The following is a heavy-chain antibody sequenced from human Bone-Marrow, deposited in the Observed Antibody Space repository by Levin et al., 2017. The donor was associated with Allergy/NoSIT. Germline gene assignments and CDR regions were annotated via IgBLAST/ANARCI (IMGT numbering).Heavy chain of an antibody. CDR1: GFRFSNYG. V-gene: IGHV3-30-3*01. Sequence: GESLKISCAASGFRFSNYGIHWVRQAPGKGLEWVAMISYDGNSEYYADSVKGRFTISRDNSKDTLYLLMNSLRPADTAVYYCAREQQLVIPYDASDVWGQGTMVTVSS. D-gene: IGHD1-1*01. CDR2: ISYDGNSE. CDR3: AREQQLVIPYDASDV. J-gene: IGHJ3*01.